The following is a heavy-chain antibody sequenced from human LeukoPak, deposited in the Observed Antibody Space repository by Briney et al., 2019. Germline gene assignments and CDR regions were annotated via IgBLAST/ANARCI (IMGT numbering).Heavy chain of an antibody. J-gene: IGHJ2*01. D-gene: IGHD6-13*01. Sequence: PSETLSFTCTVSGGSISSSSFYWGWIRQPPGKGLEWIGTFSYSGSTYYNPSLKSRVTISVDTSKNQFSLKLSSVTAADTAVYYCARVYYSNSYDYWYFDLWGRGTLVTVSS. V-gene: IGHV4-39*07. CDR1: GGSISSSSFY. CDR2: FSYSGST. CDR3: ARVYYSNSYDYWYFDL.